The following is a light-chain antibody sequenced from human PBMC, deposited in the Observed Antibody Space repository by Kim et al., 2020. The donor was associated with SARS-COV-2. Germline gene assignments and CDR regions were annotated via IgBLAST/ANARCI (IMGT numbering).Light chain of an antibody. CDR1: NIGGKS. V-gene: IGLV3-21*04. CDR3: QVWDSSSDHPV. Sequence: SYELTQPPSVSVAPGKTARMTCGCNNIGGKSVHWYRQKPGQAPALVIFYDTDRPSGIPERMSGSNSGNTATLTISWVEAGDEADYYCQVWDSSSDHPVFGGGTQLTVL. CDR2: YDT. J-gene: IGLJ3*02.